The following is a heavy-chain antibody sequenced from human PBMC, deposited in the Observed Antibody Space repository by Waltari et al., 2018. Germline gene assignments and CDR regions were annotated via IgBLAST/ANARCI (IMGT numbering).Heavy chain of an antibody. Sequence: EVQLLESGGGLVQPGGSLRLSCAASGFTFSSYAMSWVRQAPGKGVEWVSVIYSGGSTYYADSVKGRFTISRDNAKNTLYLQMNSLRAEDTAVYYCAKGYSSGWYVDYWGQGTLVTVSS. J-gene: IGHJ4*02. CDR2: IYSGGST. CDR1: GFTFSSYA. CDR3: AKGYSSGWYVDY. D-gene: IGHD6-19*01. V-gene: IGHV3-23*03.